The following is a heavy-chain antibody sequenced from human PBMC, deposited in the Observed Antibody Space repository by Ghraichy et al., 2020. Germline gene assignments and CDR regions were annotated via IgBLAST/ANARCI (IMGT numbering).Heavy chain of an antibody. CDR2: ISYDGSHN. CDR1: GFTFTNYG. CDR3: ARNYYYMDV. J-gene: IGHJ6*03. Sequence: LSLTCAASGFTFTNYGLQWVRQAPGKGLEWVAVISYDGSHNYSADSVKGRFTISRDNSKNTLFLQMNSLRGDDTAVYYCARNYYYMDVWGKGTTVTVSS. V-gene: IGHV3-30*03.